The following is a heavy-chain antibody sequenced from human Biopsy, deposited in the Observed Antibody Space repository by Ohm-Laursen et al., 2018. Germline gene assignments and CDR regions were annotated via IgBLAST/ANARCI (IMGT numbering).Heavy chain of an antibody. CDR3: ARTRAHNFGALEF. CDR1: GFSLSSTGMR. D-gene: IGHD1-1*01. Sequence: TQTLTLTRSFSGFSLSSTGMRISWVRQPPGKALECLGRIDWDDDKFYSPSLETRLSLSKDTTTNQVVLTLTDVDPQDTATYYCARTRAHNFGALEFWGQGILVTVSS. CDR2: IDWDDDK. V-gene: IGHV2-70*04. J-gene: IGHJ4*01.